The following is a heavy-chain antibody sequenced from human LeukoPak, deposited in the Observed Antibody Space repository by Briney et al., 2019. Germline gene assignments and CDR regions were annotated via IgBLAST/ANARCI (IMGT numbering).Heavy chain of an antibody. CDR2: INPNSGGT. D-gene: IGHD3-22*01. Sequence: ASVKVPCKASGYTFTGYYMHWVRQAPGQGLEWMGWINPNSGGTNYAQKFQGRVTMTRDTSISTAYMELSRLRSDDTAVYYCAGYYYDSSGYSYFQHWGQGTLVTVSS. CDR3: AGYYYDSSGYSYFQH. CDR1: GYTFTGYY. J-gene: IGHJ1*01. V-gene: IGHV1-2*02.